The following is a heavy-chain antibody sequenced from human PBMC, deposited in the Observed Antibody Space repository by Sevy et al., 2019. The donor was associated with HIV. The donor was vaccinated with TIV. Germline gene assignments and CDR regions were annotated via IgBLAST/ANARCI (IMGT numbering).Heavy chain of an antibody. CDR1: GFTFSDYP. J-gene: IGHJ4*02. CDR3: TRDLYGGGWFYFDY. CDR2: IKTKTYGGTT. Sequence: GGCLRLSCTASGFTFSDYPMSWVRQAPGKGLEWVGFIKTKTYGGTTEYAASVKGRFISSRDESKNNAYLQMNSLKTEDTAVYYCTRDLYGGGWFYFDYWGQGTLVTVSS. D-gene: IGHD6-19*01. V-gene: IGHV3-49*04.